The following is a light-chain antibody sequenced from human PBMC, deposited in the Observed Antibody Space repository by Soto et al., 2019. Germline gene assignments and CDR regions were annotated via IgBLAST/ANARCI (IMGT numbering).Light chain of an antibody. CDR2: EVS. CDR3: SSYTSSSTLLV. CDR1: SSDVGGYNY. V-gene: IGLV2-14*01. Sequence: QSALTQPASVSGSPGQSITISCTGTSSDVGGYNYVSWYQQHPGKAPKLMIYEVSNRPSGVSNRFSGSKSGNTASLTISGLQADHEADYYCSSYTSSSTLLVFGGGTKVTVL. J-gene: IGLJ2*01.